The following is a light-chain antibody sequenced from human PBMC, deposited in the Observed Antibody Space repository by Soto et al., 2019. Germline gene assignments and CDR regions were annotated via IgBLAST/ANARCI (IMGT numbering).Light chain of an antibody. V-gene: IGKV2-30*01. J-gene: IGKJ4*01. CDR3: RQGRHRPLT. CDR2: RVF. CDR1: QSLVYSDGNTY. Sequence: DVVMTQSPLSLPVTLGQPASISCSSSQSLVYSDGNTYLNWFHQRPGQSPRRLIYRVFNRDSGVPERYSGSGSGTDFTRRITRVEAEDVGGYYGRQGRHRPLTCGGGTKVEIK.